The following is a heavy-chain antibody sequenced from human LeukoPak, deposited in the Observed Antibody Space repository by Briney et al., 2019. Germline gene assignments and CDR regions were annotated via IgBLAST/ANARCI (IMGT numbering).Heavy chain of an antibody. CDR2: IYYSGST. D-gene: IGHD1-1*01. V-gene: IGHV4-59*11. CDR1: GGSISSHY. J-gene: IGHJ4*02. CDR3: AGQTGTFDY. Sequence: PSETLSLTCTVSGGSISSHYWSWIQQPPGKGLEWIGYIYYSGSTNYNPSLKSRVTISVDTSKNQFSLKLSSVTAADTAVYYCAGQTGTFDYWGQGTLVTVSS.